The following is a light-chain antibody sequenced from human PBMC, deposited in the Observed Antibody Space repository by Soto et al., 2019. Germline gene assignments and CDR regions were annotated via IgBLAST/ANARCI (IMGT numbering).Light chain of an antibody. CDR1: QSLSSRY. J-gene: IGKJ4*01. CDR3: QQYDNWPLT. Sequence: EIVLTQSPGTLSLSPGERATLSCRASQSLSSRYLAWYQQKPGQAPRLLIYGASDRATGIPDRFTGSGSGTDFTLTISSLQSEDFAAYFCQQYDNWPLTFGGGTKVDIK. CDR2: GAS. V-gene: IGKV3-20*01.